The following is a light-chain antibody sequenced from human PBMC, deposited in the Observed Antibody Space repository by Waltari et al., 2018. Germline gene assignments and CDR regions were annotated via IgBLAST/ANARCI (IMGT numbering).Light chain of an antibody. V-gene: IGLV3-25*03. CDR3: QSGDSSGVGV. CDR2: KDS. CDR1: AFPTQS. J-gene: IGLJ3*02. Sequence: SYALTPPPSVSVSPGQTGRITCSGDAFPTQSAPWYQQKPGQVPVLGIYKDSERPSEIPERFSGSSAGTTVTLTISGVQAEDEADYYCQSGDSSGVGVFGGGTKLTVL.